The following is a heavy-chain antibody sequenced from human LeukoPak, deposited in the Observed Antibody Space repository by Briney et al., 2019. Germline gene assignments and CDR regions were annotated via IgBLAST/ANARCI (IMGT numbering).Heavy chain of an antibody. J-gene: IGHJ4*02. CDR1: GFTFGDYA. CDR3: TRDRGAYNLYDY. CDR2: IRSKAYGETA. Sequence: GGSLRLFCTASGFTFGDYAMSWIRQAPGKGLEWVGFIRSKAYGETADYAASVKGRFTISRDDSKAIAYLQMNSLKTEDTAVYHCTRDRGAYNLYDYWGQGTLVTVSS. V-gene: IGHV3-49*03. D-gene: IGHD1-1*01.